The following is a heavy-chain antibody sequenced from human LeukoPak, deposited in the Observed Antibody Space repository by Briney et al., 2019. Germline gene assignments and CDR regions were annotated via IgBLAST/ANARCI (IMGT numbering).Heavy chain of an antibody. CDR3: AKGPGYSYGLGAFDI. CDR1: GYTFSSYG. CDR2: TSYDGSNK. V-gene: IGHV3-30*18. J-gene: IGHJ3*02. Sequence: SGGSLRLSCAASGYTFSSYGMHWVRQAPGKGLEWVAVTSYDGSNKYYVDSVKGRFTISRDNSKNTLYLQMNSLRAEDTAVYYCAKGPGYSYGLGAFDIWGQGTMVTVSS. D-gene: IGHD5-18*01.